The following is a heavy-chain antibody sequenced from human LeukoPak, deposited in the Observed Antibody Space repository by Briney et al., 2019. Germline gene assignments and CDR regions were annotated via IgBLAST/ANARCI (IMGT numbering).Heavy chain of an antibody. Sequence: PSETLSLTCTVSGGSISSSDYYWGWIRQPPGKGLEWIGSIYYSGSTYYNPSLKSRATISADTSKNQFSLKLSSVTAADTAVYYCARLTWDLLGYFDYWGQGTLVTVSS. V-gene: IGHV4-39*01. CDR1: GGSISSSDYY. CDR3: ARLTWDLLGYFDY. CDR2: IYYSGST. J-gene: IGHJ4*02. D-gene: IGHD1-26*01.